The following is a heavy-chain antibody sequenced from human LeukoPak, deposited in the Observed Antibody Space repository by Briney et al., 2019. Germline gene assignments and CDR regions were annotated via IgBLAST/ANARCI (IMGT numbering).Heavy chain of an antibody. Sequence: GGSLRLSCAASGFTVSSNYMSWVRQAPGKGLEWVSVIYSGGSTYYADSVKGRFTISRDNSKNTLYLQMNSLRAEDTAVYYCARDISSGYYDAFDIWGQGTMVNVSS. D-gene: IGHD3-22*01. CDR2: IYSGGST. V-gene: IGHV3-66*01. CDR1: GFTVSSNY. CDR3: ARDISSGYYDAFDI. J-gene: IGHJ3*02.